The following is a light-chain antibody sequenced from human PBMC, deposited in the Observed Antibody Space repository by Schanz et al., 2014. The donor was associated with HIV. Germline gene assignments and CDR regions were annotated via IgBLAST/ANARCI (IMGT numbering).Light chain of an antibody. V-gene: IGLV2-8*01. J-gene: IGLJ7*01. CDR2: EVT. CDR3: SSYAATSNVL. CDR1: SNDIGSYNY. Sequence: QSALTQPPSASGSPGQSVTISCIGTSNDIGSYNYVSWYQQHPGKAPKLMIYEVTKRPSGVPDRFSGSKSGNTASLTVSGLQAEDEADYYCSSYAATSNVLFGGGTQLTVL.